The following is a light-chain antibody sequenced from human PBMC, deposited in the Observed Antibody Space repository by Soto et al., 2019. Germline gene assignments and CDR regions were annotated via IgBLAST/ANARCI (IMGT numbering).Light chain of an antibody. CDR1: QSIGRN. Sequence: EIVMTQSPATLSVSPGETATLSFRSSQSIGRNLAWYQQRPGQAPRLLLYGTSTRATGIPARFSGSGAGTEFTLTISSLQPDDFATYYCQHYNSYGTFGQGTKVDIK. J-gene: IGKJ1*01. CDR3: QHYNSYGT. CDR2: GTS. V-gene: IGKV3-15*01.